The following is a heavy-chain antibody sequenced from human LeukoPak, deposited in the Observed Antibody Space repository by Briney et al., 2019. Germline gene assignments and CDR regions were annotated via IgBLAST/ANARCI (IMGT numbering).Heavy chain of an antibody. CDR2: IIPISGTA. CDR1: GGTFSSYA. D-gene: IGHD4-17*01. Sequence: SVKVSCKASGGTFSSYAISWVRQAPGQGLEWMGGIIPISGTANYAQKFQGRVTITADESTSTAYMELSSLRSEDTAVYYCASQWTVTTSRFDYWGQGTLVTVSS. CDR3: ASQWTVTTSRFDY. V-gene: IGHV1-69*13. J-gene: IGHJ4*02.